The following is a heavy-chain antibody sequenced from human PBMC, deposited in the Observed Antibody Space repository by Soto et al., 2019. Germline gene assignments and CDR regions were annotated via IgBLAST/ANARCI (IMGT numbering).Heavy chain of an antibody. V-gene: IGHV3-21*01. Sequence: AGVSLRLSCAASGFTFSSYSMNWVRQAPGKGLEWVSSISSSSSYIYYADSVKGRFTISRDNAKNSLYLQMNSLRAEDTAVYYCARQHVEYGSGSYGMDVWGQGTTVTVSS. CDR1: GFTFSSYS. CDR3: ARQHVEYGSGSYGMDV. CDR2: ISSSSSYI. J-gene: IGHJ6*02. D-gene: IGHD3-10*01.